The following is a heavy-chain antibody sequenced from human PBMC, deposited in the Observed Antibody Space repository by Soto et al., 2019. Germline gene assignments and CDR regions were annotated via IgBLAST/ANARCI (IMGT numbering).Heavy chain of an antibody. V-gene: IGHV3-30-3*01. Sequence: GGSLRLSCAASGFTFSSYAMHWVRQAPGKGLEWVAVISYDGSNKYYADSVKGRFTISRDNSKNTLYLQMNSLRAEDTAVYYCARDRVVVVVAAYSFDYWGQRTVVTVSS. CDR3: ARDRVVVVVAAYSFDY. CDR2: ISYDGSNK. D-gene: IGHD2-15*01. CDR1: GFTFSSYA. J-gene: IGHJ4*02.